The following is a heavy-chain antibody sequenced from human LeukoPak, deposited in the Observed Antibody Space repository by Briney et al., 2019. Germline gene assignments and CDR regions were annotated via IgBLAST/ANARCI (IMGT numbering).Heavy chain of an antibody. Sequence: PSETLSLTCAVSGGSISSGGYSWSWIRQPPGKGLEWIGYIYHSGSTYYNPSLKGRVTISVDRSKNQFSLKLSSVTAADTAVYYCAVGGATYDEGYMNFQHWGQGTLVTVSS. CDR1: GGSISSGGYS. J-gene: IGHJ1*01. V-gene: IGHV4-30-2*01. CDR3: AVGGATYDEGYMNFQH. CDR2: IYHSGST. D-gene: IGHD1-26*01.